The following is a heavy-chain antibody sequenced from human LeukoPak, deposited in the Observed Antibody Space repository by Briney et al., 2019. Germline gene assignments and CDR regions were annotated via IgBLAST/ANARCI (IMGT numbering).Heavy chain of an antibody. CDR3: ARVDQPLGYCSGGSCYPGVQNY. J-gene: IGHJ4*02. CDR2: INPNSGCT. Sequence: GASVKVSCKASGYTFTGYYMHWVRQAPGQGLEWMVRINPNSGCTNYAQKFQGRVTMTRDTSISTAYMELSRLRSDDTAVYYCARVDQPLGYCSGGSCYPGVQNYWGQGTLVTVSS. V-gene: IGHV1-2*06. CDR1: GYTFTGYY. D-gene: IGHD2-15*01.